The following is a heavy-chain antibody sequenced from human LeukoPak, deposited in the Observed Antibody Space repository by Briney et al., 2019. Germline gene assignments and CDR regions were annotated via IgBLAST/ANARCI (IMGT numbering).Heavy chain of an antibody. CDR3: ARRGSDYGDFDY. J-gene: IGHJ4*02. Sequence: GESLKISCKGSGYSFTGYWIGWVRQMPGKGLEWMGLIYPGDSDTRYSPSSQGQVTFSADKSVNTAYLEWSSLKASDTAMYYCARRGSDYGDFDYWGQGTLVTVSS. CDR2: IYPGDSDT. V-gene: IGHV5-51*01. CDR1: GYSFTGYW. D-gene: IGHD4-17*01.